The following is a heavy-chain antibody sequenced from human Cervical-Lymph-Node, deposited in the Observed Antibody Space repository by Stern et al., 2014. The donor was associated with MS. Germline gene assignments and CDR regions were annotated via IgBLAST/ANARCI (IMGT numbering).Heavy chain of an antibody. Sequence: VKLVESGAEVKKPGSSVKISCKASGGTLNRNAFSWVRQAHGQGLEWMGGIIPISGKTADAKQFPARVTPTADESQGTAYMELRSLRSEDTAVFYCAITDSAWDNPFHFYGMDVWGQGTTVTVSS. CDR3: AITDSAWDNPFHFYGMDV. D-gene: IGHD6-19*01. CDR1: GGTLNRNA. J-gene: IGHJ6*02. CDR2: IIPISGKT. V-gene: IGHV1-69*01.